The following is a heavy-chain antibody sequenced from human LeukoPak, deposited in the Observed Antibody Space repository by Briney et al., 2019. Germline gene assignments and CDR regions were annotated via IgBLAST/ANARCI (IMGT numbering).Heavy chain of an antibody. CDR1: GFTFSSYG. Sequence: PGRSLRLSCAASGFTFSSYGMHWVRQAPGKGLEWVAVISYDGSNKYYADSVKGRFTISRDNSKNTLYLQMNSLRAEDTAVYYCAKDRGYCSGGSCSELRYYYYYYGMDVWGKGTTVTVSS. J-gene: IGHJ6*04. CDR3: AKDRGYCSGGSCSELRYYYYYYGMDV. V-gene: IGHV3-30*18. CDR2: ISYDGSNK. D-gene: IGHD2-15*01.